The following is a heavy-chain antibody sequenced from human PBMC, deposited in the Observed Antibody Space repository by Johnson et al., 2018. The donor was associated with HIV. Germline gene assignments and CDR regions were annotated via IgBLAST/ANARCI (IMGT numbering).Heavy chain of an antibody. CDR1: GFTFSNYW. CDR2: IKQDGSEK. V-gene: IGHV3-7*01. Sequence: VQLVESGGGLVQPGGSLRLSCAASGFTFSNYWMSWVRQAPGKGLEWVANIKQDGSEKYFADSVKGRFTISRDSSKNTLYLQMNSLRAEDTAVYYCAREYDAFDIWGQGTMVTVSS. CDR3: AREYDAFDI. J-gene: IGHJ3*02.